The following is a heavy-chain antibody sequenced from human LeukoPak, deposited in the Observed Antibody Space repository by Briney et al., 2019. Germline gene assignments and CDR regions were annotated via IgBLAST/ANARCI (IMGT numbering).Heavy chain of an antibody. CDR2: IRSKTDGGTT. CDR3: TPDVADPAYSRSHFAS. CDR1: GFTFSNAG. J-gene: IGHJ4*02. D-gene: IGHD1-26*01. V-gene: IGHV3-15*01. Sequence: PGGSLRLSCAASGFTFSNAGMSWVRQAPGKGLEHIGRIRSKTDGGTTDYNAPVKTRFSISSDDSRNTLYLKLNSLKTEATGVYYSTPDVADPAYSRSHFASWGQGTLVTVSP.